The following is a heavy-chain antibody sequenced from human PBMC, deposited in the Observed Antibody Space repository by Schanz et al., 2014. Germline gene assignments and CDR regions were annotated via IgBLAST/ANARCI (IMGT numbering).Heavy chain of an antibody. D-gene: IGHD3-10*01. CDR2: IYASGAT. CDR1: GFTVSSDH. J-gene: IGHJ4*02. CDR3: ARDGNYYGSRNYYKTPYYFDY. Sequence: EVQLVESGGGFVQPGGSLGLSCVVSGFTVSSDHTSWVRQAPGKGLEWVSTIYASGATYYADSVKRRFTISRDISKNTLHLQVTSLRAEDTAIYYCARDGNYYGSRNYYKTPYYFDYWGQGTLVTVSS. V-gene: IGHV3-66*01.